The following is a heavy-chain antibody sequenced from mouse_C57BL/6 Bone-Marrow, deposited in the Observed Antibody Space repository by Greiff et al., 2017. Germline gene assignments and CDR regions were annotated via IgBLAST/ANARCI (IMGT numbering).Heavy chain of an antibody. J-gene: IGHJ2*01. V-gene: IGHV14-4*01. Sequence: EVMLVESGAELVRPGASVKLSCTASGFNIKDDYIHWVKQRPEQGLEWIGWIDPEIGDTEYASKFQGKATITSDTSYNTAYLQLSSLTSEDTAVYYCSSFDGNYFDFWGQGTPLTVAS. CDR1: GFNIKDDY. CDR3: SSFDGNYFDF. CDR2: IDPEIGDT. D-gene: IGHD2-3*01.